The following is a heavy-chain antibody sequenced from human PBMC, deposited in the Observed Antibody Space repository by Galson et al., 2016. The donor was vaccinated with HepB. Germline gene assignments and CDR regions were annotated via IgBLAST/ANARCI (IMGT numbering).Heavy chain of an antibody. CDR1: GTSITSAAYY. CDR2: IYHTGTS. Sequence: TLSLTCAVSGTSITSAAYYWSWIRQHPGKGLGWIAYIYHTGTSQYNPSLKSRVTISVDTSKNQFSLKLISLNVADTAFYYCARTSRAYNSNAFDVWGQGTLVTVSS. D-gene: IGHD5-24*01. CDR3: ARTSRAYNSNAFDV. V-gene: IGHV4-31*11. J-gene: IGHJ3*01.